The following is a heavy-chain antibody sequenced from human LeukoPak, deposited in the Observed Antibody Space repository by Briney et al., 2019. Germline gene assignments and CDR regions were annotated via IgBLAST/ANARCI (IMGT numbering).Heavy chain of an antibody. CDR3: ARVAYCAGDCHHMDS. CDR1: GFTFNTYG. J-gene: IGHJ4*02. Sequence: GGSLRLSCEVSGFTFNTYGIHWVRQTPGKGLEWVALISYDGTKTWYTDSVKGRFTISRDNSKNSLYLQMNSLRAEDTAVYYCARVAYCAGDCHHMDSWGQGTLVTVSS. V-gene: IGHV3-30*03. CDR2: ISYDGTKT. D-gene: IGHD2-21*02.